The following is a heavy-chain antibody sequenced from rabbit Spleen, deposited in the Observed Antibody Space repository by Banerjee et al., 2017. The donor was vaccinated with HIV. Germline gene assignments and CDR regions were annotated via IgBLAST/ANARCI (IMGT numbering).Heavy chain of an antibody. D-gene: IGHD1-1*01. V-gene: IGHV1S45*01. CDR2: IYTGSGAT. J-gene: IGHJ4*01. CDR1: GFSFSSSYW. CDR3: ARSINWANRALNL. Sequence: EESGGDLVKPDGSLTLTCTASGFSFSSSYWIFWVRQAPGKGLEWIASIYTGSGATYYANWAKGRFTVSKTSSTTVDLKMTSLTAADTATYFCARSINWANRALNLWGQGTLVTVS.